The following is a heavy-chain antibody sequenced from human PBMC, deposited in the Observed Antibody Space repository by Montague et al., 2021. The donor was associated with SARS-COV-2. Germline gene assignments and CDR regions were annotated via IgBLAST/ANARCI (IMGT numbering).Heavy chain of an antibody. CDR2: TYYSGST. CDR3: ARAPVAHITIFGVVTSFDY. J-gene: IGHJ4*02. D-gene: IGHD3-3*01. Sequence: SETLSLTCTVSGRSISSYYWSWIRQPPGKGLEWIGSTYYSGSTNYNTSLKSRVTISVDTSKNQFSLKLSSVTAADTAVYYCARAPVAHITIFGVVTSFDYWGQGTLVTVSA. CDR1: GRSISSYY. V-gene: IGHV4-59*01.